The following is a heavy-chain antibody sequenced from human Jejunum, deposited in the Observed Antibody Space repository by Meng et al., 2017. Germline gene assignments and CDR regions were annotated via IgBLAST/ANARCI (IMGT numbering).Heavy chain of an antibody. V-gene: IGHV4-39*07. CDR3: ARDHGSSNWFYY. D-gene: IGHD1-14*01. CDR2: IYYSGST. CDR1: GGSSSKYY. Sequence: LREAGPGLVNPSATLSLTCTVSGGSSSKYYWGWIRQPPGKGLEWIGTIYYSGSTYYNPSLESRVTISVDTSKNEFSLKLSSVTAADTAVYYCARDHGSSNWFYYWGQGTLVTVSS. J-gene: IGHJ5*01.